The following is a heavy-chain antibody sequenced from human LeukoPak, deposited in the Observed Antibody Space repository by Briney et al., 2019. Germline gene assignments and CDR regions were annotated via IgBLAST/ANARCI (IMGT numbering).Heavy chain of an antibody. J-gene: IGHJ1*01. Sequence: TSETLSLTCAVSGGSISSSNWWSWVRQPPGKGLEWIGEIYHSGSTNYNPSLKSRVTISVDTSKNQFSLKLSSVTAADTAVYYCARLRITMIVVVIEHWGQGTLVTVSS. CDR3: ARLRITMIVVVIEH. CDR1: GGSISSSNW. D-gene: IGHD3-22*01. V-gene: IGHV4-4*02. CDR2: IYHSGST.